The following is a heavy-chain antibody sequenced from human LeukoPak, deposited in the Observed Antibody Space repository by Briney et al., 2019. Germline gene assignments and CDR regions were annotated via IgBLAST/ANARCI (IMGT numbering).Heavy chain of an antibody. V-gene: IGHV3-9*01. CDR2: ISWNSGSI. J-gene: IGHJ6*02. CDR3: AKEVGGWLSYYYYGMDV. Sequence: GGSLRLSCAASGFTFDDYAMHWVRQAPGKGLEWVSGISWNSGSIGYADSVKGRFTISRDNAKNSLYLQMNSLRAEDTALYYCAKEVGGWLSYYYYGMDVWGQGTTVTVSS. D-gene: IGHD6-19*01. CDR1: GFTFDDYA.